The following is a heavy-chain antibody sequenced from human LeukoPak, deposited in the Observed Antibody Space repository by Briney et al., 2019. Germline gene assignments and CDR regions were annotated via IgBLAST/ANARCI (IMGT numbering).Heavy chain of an antibody. V-gene: IGHV3-23*01. CDR2: ISGSGGST. D-gene: IGHD6-13*01. J-gene: IGHJ4*02. CDR1: GFTFSSYS. CDR3: AKDPSWSGYFDY. Sequence: GGSLRLSCAASGFTFSSYSMNWVRQAPGKGLEWVSAISGSGGSTYYADSVKGRFTISRDNSKNTQYLQMNSLRAEDTAVYYCAKDPSWSGYFDYWGQGTLVTVSS.